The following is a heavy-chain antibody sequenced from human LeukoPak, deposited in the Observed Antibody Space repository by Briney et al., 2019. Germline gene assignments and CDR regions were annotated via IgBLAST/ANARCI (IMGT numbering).Heavy chain of an antibody. J-gene: IGHJ6*02. CDR1: GFTFSDYY. CDR2: ISSSGSHI. D-gene: IGHD1-1*01. CDR3: ARGTAGYYYYHGLDV. Sequence: PGGSLRLSCVGSGFTFSDYYMTWIRQAPGKGLEWVSYISSSGSHIYYADSVKGRFTISRDNAKDSLSLQLNSLRAEDTAVYYCARGTAGYYYYHGLDVWGRGTTVTVSS. V-gene: IGHV3-11*01.